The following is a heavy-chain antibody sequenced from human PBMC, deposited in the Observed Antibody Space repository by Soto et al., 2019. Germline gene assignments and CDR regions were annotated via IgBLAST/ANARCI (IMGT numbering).Heavy chain of an antibody. J-gene: IGHJ4*02. Sequence: SVKVSCKASGGTFSIYAIIWVRQAPGQGLEWMGGIIPIFGTGNYAQKFQGRVTITADESTSTAYMEMTSLRAEDTAVYYCAKGGRQWLVTSDFNYWGQGALVTVSS. D-gene: IGHD6-19*01. CDR1: GGTFSIYA. CDR3: AKGGRQWLVTSDFNY. V-gene: IGHV1-69*13. CDR2: IIPIFGTG.